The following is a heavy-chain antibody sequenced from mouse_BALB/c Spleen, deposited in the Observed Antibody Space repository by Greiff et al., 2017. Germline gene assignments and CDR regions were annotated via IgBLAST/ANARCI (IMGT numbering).Heavy chain of an antibody. CDR2: IDPANGNT. Sequence: VQLQQSGAELVKPGASVKLSCTASGFNIKDTYMHWVKQRPEQGLEWIGRIDPANGNTKYDPKFQGKATITADTSSNTAYLQLSSLTSEDTAVYYCARNYRYWPWFAYWGQGTLVTVSA. CDR3: ARNYRYWPWFAY. J-gene: IGHJ3*01. D-gene: IGHD2-14*01. CDR1: GFNIKDTY. V-gene: IGHV14-3*02.